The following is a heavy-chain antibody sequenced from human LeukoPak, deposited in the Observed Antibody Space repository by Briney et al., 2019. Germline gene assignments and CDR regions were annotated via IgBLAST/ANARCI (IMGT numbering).Heavy chain of an antibody. J-gene: IGHJ4*02. Sequence: SETLSLTCTVSGGSISSYYWSWIRQPPGKGLEWIGEINHSGSTNYNPSLKSRVTMSVDTSKKQFSLKLTSVTAADSAVYYCALKGDLDYWGQGTLVTVSS. CDR1: GGSISSYY. CDR3: ALKGDLDY. V-gene: IGHV4-34*01. CDR2: INHSGST. D-gene: IGHD3-16*01.